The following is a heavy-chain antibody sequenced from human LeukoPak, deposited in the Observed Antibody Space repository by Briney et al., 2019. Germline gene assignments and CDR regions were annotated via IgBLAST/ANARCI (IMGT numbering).Heavy chain of an antibody. Sequence: GGSLRLSCAASGFTFSDYYMSWIRQAPGKGLEWVSYISSSGSTIYYADSVKGRFTISRDNSKSTLYLQMNSLRAEDTAVYYCAKDPSLVVPAAIDYYYYMDVWGKGTTVTVSS. D-gene: IGHD2-2*02. CDR1: GFTFSDYY. CDR2: ISSSGSTI. V-gene: IGHV3-11*04. CDR3: AKDPSLVVPAAIDYYYYMDV. J-gene: IGHJ6*03.